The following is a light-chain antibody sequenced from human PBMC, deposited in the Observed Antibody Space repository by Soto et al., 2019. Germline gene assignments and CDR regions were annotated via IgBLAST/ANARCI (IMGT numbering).Light chain of an antibody. CDR3: QVWDSTSVV. V-gene: IGLV3-9*01. CDR1: NIGSRN. CDR2: RDS. Sequence: SSELTQPLSVSVALGQTARITCGGNNIGSRNVHWYQQKPGQAPVLVIYRDSNRPSGIPERYSGSNSGNTATLTISRAQAGDEADYCCQVWDSTSVVFGGGTKVTVL. J-gene: IGLJ2*01.